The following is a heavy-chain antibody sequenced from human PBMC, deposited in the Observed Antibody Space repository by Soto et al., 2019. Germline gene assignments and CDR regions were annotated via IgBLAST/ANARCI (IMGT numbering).Heavy chain of an antibody. V-gene: IGHV3-23*01. Sequence: GGSLRLSCAASGFTFSSYAMSWVRQAPGKGLEWVSAISGSGGSTYYADSVKGRFTISRDNAKNSLYLQMNSLRAEDTAVYYCAREGPSTPNYYYYYMDVWGKGTTVTVPS. CDR3: AREGPSTPNYYYYYMDV. CDR2: ISGSGGST. J-gene: IGHJ6*03. D-gene: IGHD2-2*01. CDR1: GFTFSSYA.